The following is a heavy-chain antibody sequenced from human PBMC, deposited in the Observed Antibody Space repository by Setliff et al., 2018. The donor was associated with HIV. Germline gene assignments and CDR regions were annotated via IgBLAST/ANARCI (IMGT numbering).Heavy chain of an antibody. Sequence: PSETLSLTCTVSGGSISSSSYYWGWIRQPPGKGLERIGSIYYSGSTYYNPSLKSRVTISVDTSKNQFSLKLSSLTAADTAVYYCARAGGGGRWLHLSYWYFDLWGRGTLVTVSS. D-gene: IGHD3-16*01. CDR3: ARAGGGGRWLHLSYWYFDL. CDR1: GGSISSSSYY. V-gene: IGHV4-39*01. J-gene: IGHJ2*01. CDR2: IYYSGST.